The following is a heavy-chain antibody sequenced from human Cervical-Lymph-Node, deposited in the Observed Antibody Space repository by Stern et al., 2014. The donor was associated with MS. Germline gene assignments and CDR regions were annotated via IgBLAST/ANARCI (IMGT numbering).Heavy chain of an antibody. J-gene: IGHJ2*01. CDR3: ARTAIFGENWYFDL. CDR1: GFAFDDYD. V-gene: IGHV3-9*01. Sequence: EVQLVESGGGLVQPGRSLRLSCAASGFAFDDYDMHWVRQAPGKGLEWVSGISWNTNIIAYVDSVKGRFTISRDNAKNSLFLQINSLRLEDTALYYCARTAIFGENWYFDLWGLGTLVTVSS. CDR2: ISWNTNII. D-gene: IGHD3-3*01.